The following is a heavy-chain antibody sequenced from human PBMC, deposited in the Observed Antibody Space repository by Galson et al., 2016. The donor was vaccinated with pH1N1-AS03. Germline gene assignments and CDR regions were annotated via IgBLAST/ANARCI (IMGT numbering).Heavy chain of an antibody. CDR1: GYTFSSYG. CDR3: ARDNEPSAMSDY. J-gene: IGHJ4*02. CDR2: ISGYNGNI. D-gene: IGHD2-2*01. V-gene: IGHV1-18*01. Sequence: SVKVSCKASGYTFSSYGISWVRQAPGQGLEWLGWISGYNGNIKYAKKVQGRVTMTTETSTRTAYLELRNLRSDDTAVYFCARDNEPSAMSDYWGQGTLVTVSS.